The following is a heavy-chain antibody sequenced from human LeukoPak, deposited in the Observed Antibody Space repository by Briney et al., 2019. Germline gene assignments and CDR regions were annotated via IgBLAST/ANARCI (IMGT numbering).Heavy chain of an antibody. CDR1: GFTFSDYY. J-gene: IGHJ6*03. CDR2: ISSSGSNI. Sequence: GGSLRLPCAAPGFTFSDYYMSWVRQAPGKGLEGVSYISSSGSNIYYADSVKGRFTISRDNAKNTLYLQMSSLRAEDTVVYYCARDGGSGNYYYYMDVWGKGTTVTISS. CDR3: ARDGGSGNYYYYMDV. V-gene: IGHV3-11*04. D-gene: IGHD3-16*01.